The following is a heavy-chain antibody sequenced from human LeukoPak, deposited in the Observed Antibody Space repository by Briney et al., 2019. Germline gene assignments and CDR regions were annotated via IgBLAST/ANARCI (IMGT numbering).Heavy chain of an antibody. J-gene: IGHJ4*02. CDR3: ARDTVTGSKNFDY. Sequence: PSETLSLTCAVYGGSFSGYYWGWIRQPPGKGLEWIGSIYHSGSTYYNPSLESRVTISVDTSRNQFSLKLNSVTAADTAVYHCARDTVTGSKNFDYWGQGTLVTVSS. CDR2: IYHSGST. CDR1: GGSFSGYY. D-gene: IGHD6-19*01. V-gene: IGHV4-38-2*01.